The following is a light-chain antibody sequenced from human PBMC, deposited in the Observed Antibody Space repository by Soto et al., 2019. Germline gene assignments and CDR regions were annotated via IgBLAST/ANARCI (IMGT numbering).Light chain of an antibody. V-gene: IGKV3-20*01. CDR3: QQYGASPFT. J-gene: IGKJ3*01. Sequence: EIVLTQSPGTLSLSPGERATLSCRASQSVSSTYLAWYQQKPGQAPRLLIYGTSSRATGVPDRFSGSGSGTDLNPTISRLEPEDFAVYYCQQYGASPFTFGPGTKVDLK. CDR2: GTS. CDR1: QSVSSTY.